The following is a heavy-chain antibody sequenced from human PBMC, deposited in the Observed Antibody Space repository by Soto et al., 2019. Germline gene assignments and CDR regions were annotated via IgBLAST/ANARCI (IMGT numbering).Heavy chain of an antibody. CDR2: IYYSGST. D-gene: IGHD2-2*01. CDR1: GGSISSSSYY. J-gene: IGHJ4*02. CDR3: ARQAGSPEDFAVFDY. V-gene: IGHV4-39*01. Sequence: SETLSLTCTVSGGSISSSSYYWGWIRQPPGKGLEWIGSIYYSGSTYYNPSLKSRVTISVDTSKNQFSLKLSSVTAADTAVYYCARQAGSPEDFAVFDYWGQGTLVTAPQ.